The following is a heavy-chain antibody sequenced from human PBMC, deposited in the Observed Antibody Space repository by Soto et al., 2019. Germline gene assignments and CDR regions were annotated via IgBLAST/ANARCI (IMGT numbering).Heavy chain of an antibody. CDR2: IRSKAYGGTT. Sequence: GGSLRLSCTASGFTFGDYAMSWFRQAPGKGLEWVGFIRSKAYGGTTEYAASVKGRFTISRDDSKSIAYLQMNSLKTEDTAVYYCTRLSEGYSYGYFDYWGQGTLVTVSS. D-gene: IGHD5-18*01. V-gene: IGHV3-49*03. CDR1: GFTFGDYA. J-gene: IGHJ4*02. CDR3: TRLSEGYSYGYFDY.